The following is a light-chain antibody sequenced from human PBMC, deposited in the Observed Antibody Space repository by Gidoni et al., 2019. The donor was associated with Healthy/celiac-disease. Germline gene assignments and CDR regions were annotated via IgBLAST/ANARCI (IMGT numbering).Light chain of an antibody. Sequence: DIQMTQSPSSLSASVGDRVTITCRASQSISSYLNWYQQKPGKAPKLLIYAASSLQSGVPSRFSGSGSWTDFTLTISSLQPEDFATYYCQQSYSTPPVYSFGQGTKLEIK. CDR2: AAS. J-gene: IGKJ2*03. V-gene: IGKV1-39*01. CDR1: QSISSY. CDR3: QQSYSTPPVYS.